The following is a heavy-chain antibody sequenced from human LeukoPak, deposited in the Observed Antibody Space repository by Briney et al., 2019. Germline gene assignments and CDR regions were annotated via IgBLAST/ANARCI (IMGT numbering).Heavy chain of an antibody. V-gene: IGHV3-21*01. CDR2: ISSSSSYI. CDR3: ARDQYSGGWVTFYYYYGMDV. D-gene: IGHD6-19*01. CDR1: GFTFSSYS. Sequence: GGSLRLSCAASGFTFSSYSMNWVRQAPGKGLEWVSSISSSSSYIYYADSVKGRFTISRDNAKNSLYLQMNSLRAEDTAVYYCARDQYSGGWVTFYYYYGMDVWGQGTTVTVSS. J-gene: IGHJ6*02.